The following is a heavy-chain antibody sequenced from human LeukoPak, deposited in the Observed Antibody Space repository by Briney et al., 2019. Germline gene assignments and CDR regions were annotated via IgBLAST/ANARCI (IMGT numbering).Heavy chain of an antibody. CDR3: ARRGQSGYSSGPEGLDL. Sequence: GGSLKISCKASTYSFTKYWIAWVRQVPGEGLEWVGTIYPGDSDTRYNRPYQGHVTISADKSITTAFLRWSSQKASDTAVYYCARRGQSGYSSGPEGLDLWGQGTMVTVSS. CDR2: IYPGDSDT. J-gene: IGHJ3*01. CDR1: TYSFTKYW. D-gene: IGHD5-18*01. V-gene: IGHV5-51*01.